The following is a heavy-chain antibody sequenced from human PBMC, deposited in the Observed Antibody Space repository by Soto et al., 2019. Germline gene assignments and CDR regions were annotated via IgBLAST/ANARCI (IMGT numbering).Heavy chain of an antibody. J-gene: IGHJ5*02. V-gene: IGHV3-23*01. CDR2: ISGSGDST. CDR1: EVTLISYA. D-gene: IGHD5-18*01. Sequence: GGPHRHRYTAAEVTLISYAMSWVSQAQGKGLEWVSAISGSGDSTYYADSVKGRFTISRDNSKNTLYLQMNSLRAEDTVVYYCAIGYSYARFDPWGRGTLGSVSS. CDR3: AIGYSYARFDP.